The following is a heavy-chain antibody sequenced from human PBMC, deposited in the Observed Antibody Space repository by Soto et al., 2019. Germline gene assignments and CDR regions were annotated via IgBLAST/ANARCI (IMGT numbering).Heavy chain of an antibody. Sequence: GASVKVSCKASGGTFSSYAISWVRQAPGQGLEWMGGIIPIFGTANYAQKFQGRVTITADESTSTAYMELSSLRSEDTAVYYCARIPAYYDSSGYYSEYWGQGTLVTVSS. D-gene: IGHD3-22*01. CDR2: IIPIFGTA. CDR3: ARIPAYYDSSGYYSEY. V-gene: IGHV1-69*13. J-gene: IGHJ4*02. CDR1: GGTFSSYA.